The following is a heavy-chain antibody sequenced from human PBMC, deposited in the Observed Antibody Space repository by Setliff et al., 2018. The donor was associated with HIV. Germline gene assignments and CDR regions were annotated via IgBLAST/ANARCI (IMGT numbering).Heavy chain of an antibody. J-gene: IGHJ3*02. CDR2: INSDGSST. D-gene: IGHD3-22*01. CDR3: AREREYYDSSGYRGGNAFDI. Sequence: GGSLRLSCAASGFTTSSYWMYWVRQAPGKGLVWVSRINSDGSSTSYADSVKGRFTISRDNAKKSLFLQMNSLRAEDTAVYYCAREREYYDSSGYRGGNAFDIWGQGTMVTVSS. V-gene: IGHV3-74*01. CDR1: GFTTSSYW.